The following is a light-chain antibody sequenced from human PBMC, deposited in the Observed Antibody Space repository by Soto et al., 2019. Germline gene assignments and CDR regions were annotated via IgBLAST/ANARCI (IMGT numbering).Light chain of an antibody. Sequence: QSVLTQPPSASGTPGQRVTISCSGTTSNIGSNTVSWYQHLPGTAPKLLIYSNDQRPSGVPDRFSGSKSGTSASLAISGLQSEDESDYYCSAYTVSRTDVFGTGTKLTVL. V-gene: IGLV1-44*01. CDR3: SAYTVSRTDV. CDR1: TSNIGSNT. J-gene: IGLJ1*01. CDR2: SND.